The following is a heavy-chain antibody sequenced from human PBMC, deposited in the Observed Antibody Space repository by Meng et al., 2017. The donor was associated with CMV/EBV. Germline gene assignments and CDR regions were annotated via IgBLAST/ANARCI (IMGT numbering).Heavy chain of an antibody. J-gene: IGHJ6*02. CDR1: GFTFSSYA. CDR3: AREWRCSSTSCYRYYYYYGMDV. CDR2: ISYDGSNK. V-gene: IGHV3-30-3*01. D-gene: IGHD2-2*02. Sequence: GESLKISCAASGFTFSSYAMHWVRQAPGKGLEWVAVISYDGSNKYYADSVKGRFTISRDNSKNTLCLQMNSLRAEDTAVYYCAREWRCSSTSCYRYYYYYGMDVWGQGTTVTVSS.